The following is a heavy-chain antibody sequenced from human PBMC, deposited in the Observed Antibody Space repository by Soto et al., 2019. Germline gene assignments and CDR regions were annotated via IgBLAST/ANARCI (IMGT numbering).Heavy chain of an antibody. D-gene: IGHD3-3*01. Sequence: QITLNESGPTLVKPTETLTLTCTFSGFSLSTSGVGVGWIRQSPGKAPEWLALIYWDDEKRYSASLKSRLTISKDTSKNQVVLIMANLDPADTATYHCAHRVLRTVFGLVTTTAIYFDFWGQGTPVAVSS. CDR1: GFSLSTSGVG. CDR2: IYWDDEK. V-gene: IGHV2-5*02. CDR3: AHRVLRTVFGLVTTTAIYFDF. J-gene: IGHJ4*02.